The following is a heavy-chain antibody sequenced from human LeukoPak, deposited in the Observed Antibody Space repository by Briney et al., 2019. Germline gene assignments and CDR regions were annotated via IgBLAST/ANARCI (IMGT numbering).Heavy chain of an antibody. D-gene: IGHD2-2*01. J-gene: IGHJ4*02. Sequence: GGSLRLSCAASGFTFSSYAMSWVRQAPGKGLEWVSSISSSSNNINYADSVKGRFTISRDNAMNSVHLQMNSLRVEDTAVYYCARGYQRPDYWGQGTLITVSS. V-gene: IGHV3-21*01. CDR2: ISSSSNNI. CDR3: ARGYQRPDY. CDR1: GFTFSSYA.